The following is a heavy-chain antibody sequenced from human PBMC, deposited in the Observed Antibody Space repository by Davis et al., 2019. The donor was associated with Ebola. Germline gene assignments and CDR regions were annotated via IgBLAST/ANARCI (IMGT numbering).Heavy chain of an antibody. CDR1: GYTFTSYY. Sequence: AASVKVSCKASGYTFTSYYMHWVRQAPGQGLEWMGITNPSGGSTSYAQKFQGRVTMTRDTSTSTVYMELSSLRSEDTAVYYCARTFCSGGSCYHLFDYWGQGTLVTVSS. D-gene: IGHD2-15*01. V-gene: IGHV1-46*01. CDR2: TNPSGGST. J-gene: IGHJ4*02. CDR3: ARTFCSGGSCYHLFDY.